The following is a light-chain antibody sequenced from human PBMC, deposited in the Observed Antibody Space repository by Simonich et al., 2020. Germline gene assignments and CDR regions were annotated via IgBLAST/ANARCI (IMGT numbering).Light chain of an antibody. Sequence: DIVMTQSPDSLAVSLGERATINCKSSQSVLYSSNHKNYLAWYQQKPGQPTKLLIYWAATRESGVPDRFSGSGSGTDFTLTISSLQAEDVAVYYCQQYYSTPFTFGPGTKVDIK. CDR1: QSVLYSSNHKNY. CDR2: WAA. J-gene: IGKJ3*01. CDR3: QQYYSTPFT. V-gene: IGKV4-1*01.